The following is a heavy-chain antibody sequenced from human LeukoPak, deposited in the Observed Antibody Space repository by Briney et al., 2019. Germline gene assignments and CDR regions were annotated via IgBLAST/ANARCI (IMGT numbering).Heavy chain of an antibody. Sequence: PGGSLRLSCAASGFTFSSYAMSWVRQAPGKGREWVSAISGRGGSTYYADSVKGRFTISRDNSKNTLYLQMNSLRAEDTAVYYCAKTDYVWGSYRHPAYFDYWGQGTLVTVSS. CDR3: AKTDYVWGSYRHPAYFDY. D-gene: IGHD3-16*02. CDR2: ISGRGGST. CDR1: GFTFSSYA. V-gene: IGHV3-23*01. J-gene: IGHJ4*02.